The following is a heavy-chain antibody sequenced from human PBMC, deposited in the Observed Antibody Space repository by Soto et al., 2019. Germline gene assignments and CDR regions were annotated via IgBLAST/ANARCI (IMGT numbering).Heavy chain of an antibody. V-gene: IGHV4-31*03. CDR3: ARANYSDYESDYYYGMDV. CDR2: IYYSGST. D-gene: IGHD4-17*01. Sequence: PSETLSLTCTVSGGSISSGGYYWSWIRQHPGKGLEWIGYIYYSGSTYYNPSLKSRVTISVDTSKNQFSLKLSSVTAADTAVYYCARANYSDYESDYYYGMDVWGQGTTVTVSS. J-gene: IGHJ6*02. CDR1: GGSISSGGYY.